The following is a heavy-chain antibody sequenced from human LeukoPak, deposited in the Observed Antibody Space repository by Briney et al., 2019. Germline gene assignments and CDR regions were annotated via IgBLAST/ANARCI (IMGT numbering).Heavy chain of an antibody. CDR1: GYIFTNYW. V-gene: IGHV5-51*01. D-gene: IGHD3-10*01. Sequence: GESLKISCKGSGYIFTNYWIGWVRQMPGKGLEWMGITYPGDSDTRYSPSFQGQITISADKTISTTYLQWSSLTVSDTAMYYCAASTYGSGSYVGFDSWGQGTLVSVSS. J-gene: IGHJ4*02. CDR3: AASTYGSGSYVGFDS. CDR2: TYPGDSDT.